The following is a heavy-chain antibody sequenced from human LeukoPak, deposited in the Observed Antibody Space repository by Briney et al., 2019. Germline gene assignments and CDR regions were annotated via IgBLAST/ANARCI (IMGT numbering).Heavy chain of an antibody. J-gene: IGHJ1*01. Sequence: SETLSLTCAVYGGSFSGYYWSWLRQPPGKGLEWMGEINHSGSTNYNPSLKSRVTISVDTSKNQFALKLSSVTAADTAVYYCARAEYRSSWYNAEYFQHWGQGTLVTVSS. CDR3: ARAEYRSSWYNAEYFQH. CDR1: GGSFSGYY. CDR2: INHSGST. D-gene: IGHD6-13*01. V-gene: IGHV4-34*01.